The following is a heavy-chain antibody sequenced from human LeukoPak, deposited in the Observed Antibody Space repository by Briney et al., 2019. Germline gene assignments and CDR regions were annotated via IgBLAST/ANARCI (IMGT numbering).Heavy chain of an antibody. V-gene: IGHV4-34*01. CDR3: ARGQRRGSGATTLRLDY. J-gene: IGHJ4*02. CDR2: PNHSRST. D-gene: IGHD1-26*01. Sequence: SETLSLTCAVYAVTFSGYYWGWIRKPPGKGLEWMGEPNHSRSTNYNTSLKSGVTISLDTSTNQFSLKLSSVTAADTAVYYCARGQRRGSGATTLRLDYWGQGTLVTVSS. CDR1: AVTFSGYY.